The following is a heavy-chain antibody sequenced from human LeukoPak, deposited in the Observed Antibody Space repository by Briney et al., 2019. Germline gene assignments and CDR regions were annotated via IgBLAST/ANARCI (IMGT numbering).Heavy chain of an antibody. CDR1: GFTFSSYG. D-gene: IGHD4-23*01. V-gene: IGHV3-30*02. Sequence: TGGSLRLSCAASGFTFSSYGMHWVRQAPGKGLEWVAFIRYEGSNKYYADSVKGRFTISRDNSKNTLYLQMNSLRAEDTAVYYCAKGSTTVVTPDYWGQGTLVTVSS. J-gene: IGHJ4*02. CDR3: AKGSTTVVTPDY. CDR2: IRYEGSNK.